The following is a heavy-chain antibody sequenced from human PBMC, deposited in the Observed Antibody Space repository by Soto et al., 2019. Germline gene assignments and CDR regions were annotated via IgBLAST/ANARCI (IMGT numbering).Heavy chain of an antibody. CDR2: VSGAGGKT. CDR1: GFPFRYYA. V-gene: IGHV3-23*01. J-gene: IGHJ1*01. CDR3: AKESVWYGGQYFHH. D-gene: IGHD3-10*01. Sequence: PVGSLRLSCSASGFPFRYYAMNCVLQSAGKGLQWVAGVSGAGGKTDYADSVEGRFTISRDNSKNILYLQMDSLRADDTAVYYCAKESVWYGGQYFHHWGQGTLVTVSS.